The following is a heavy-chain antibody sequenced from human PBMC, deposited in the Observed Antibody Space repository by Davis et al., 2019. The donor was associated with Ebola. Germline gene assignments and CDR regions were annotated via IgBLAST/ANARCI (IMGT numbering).Heavy chain of an antibody. CDR2: INHSGST. Sequence: PSETLSLTCAVYGGSFSGYYWSWIRQPPGKGLEWIGEINHSGSTNYNPSLKSRVTISVDTSKNQFSLKLSSVTAADTAVYYCARGSLGDVVVTARWFDPWGQGTLVTVSS. J-gene: IGHJ5*02. CDR1: GGSFSGYY. V-gene: IGHV4-34*01. CDR3: ARGSLGDVVVTARWFDP. D-gene: IGHD2-21*02.